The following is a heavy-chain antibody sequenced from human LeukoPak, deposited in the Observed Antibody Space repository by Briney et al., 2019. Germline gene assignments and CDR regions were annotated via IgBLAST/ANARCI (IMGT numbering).Heavy chain of an antibody. CDR3: ARANSGYDSLYFDY. J-gene: IGHJ4*02. D-gene: IGHD5-12*01. CDR2: ISSSGSTI. V-gene: IGHV3-48*03. CDR1: GFTFSSYE. Sequence: PGGSLRLSCAASGFTFSSYEMNWVRQAPGKGLEWVPYISSSGSTIYYADSVKGRFTISRDNAKNSLYLQMNSLRAEDTAVYYCARANSGYDSLYFDYWGQGTLVTVSS.